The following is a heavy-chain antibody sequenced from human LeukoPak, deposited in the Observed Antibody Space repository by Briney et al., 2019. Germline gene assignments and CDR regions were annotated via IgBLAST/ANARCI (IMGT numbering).Heavy chain of an antibody. CDR2: ISYDGTNK. J-gene: IGHJ4*02. CDR1: GFTFSNYG. V-gene: IGHV3-30*03. D-gene: IGHD3-3*01. Sequence: GRSLRLSCVASGFTFSNYGMHWVRQAPGKGLEWVAVISYDGTNKYYADSVKGRFTISRDNSKNTLYLQMNSLRAEDTAVYYCAAPETGYDFWSGYPDYWGQGCLVTVSS. CDR3: AAPETGYDFWSGYPDY.